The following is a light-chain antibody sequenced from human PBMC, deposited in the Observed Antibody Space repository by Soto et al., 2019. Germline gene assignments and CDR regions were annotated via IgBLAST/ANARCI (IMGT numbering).Light chain of an antibody. Sequence: DIPMTQSPSSVPSSVGDRVTITCRASQDISTWLGWYQQKPGKAPTLLIYRASTLHSGVPSRFSGSGSGTDFTLTINSLQPEDFATYHCQQTHSFPLTFGGGTKVEI. CDR3: QQTHSFPLT. V-gene: IGKV1-12*01. CDR1: QDISTW. CDR2: RAS. J-gene: IGKJ4*01.